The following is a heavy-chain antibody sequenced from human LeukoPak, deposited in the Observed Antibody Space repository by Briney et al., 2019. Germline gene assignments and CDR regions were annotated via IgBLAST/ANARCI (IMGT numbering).Heavy chain of an antibody. CDR3: ANGGVMGSIHFDY. Sequence: GGSLRLSCAASGFTFSSYAMSWVRQAPGKGLEWVSAISASGGSTYYADSMKGRFTISRDNSKNTLYLQMNSLRAEDTAVYYCANGGVMGSIHFDYWGQGTLVTVSS. CDR1: GFTFSSYA. D-gene: IGHD3-16*01. CDR2: ISASGGST. J-gene: IGHJ4*02. V-gene: IGHV3-23*01.